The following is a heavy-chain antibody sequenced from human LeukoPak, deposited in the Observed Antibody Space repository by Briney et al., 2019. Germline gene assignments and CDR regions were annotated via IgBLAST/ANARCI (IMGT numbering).Heavy chain of an antibody. Sequence: TGGSLRLSCAASGFTFSSYEMNWVRQAPGKGLEWVSLISGDGGRISYADSVKGRFTISRDNNKNSLYLQMNSLRTEDTALYYCAKDRGWFKEGIDSWGQGTLVTVSS. CDR2: ISGDGGRI. V-gene: IGHV3-43*02. CDR3: AKDRGWFKEGIDS. CDR1: GFTFSSYE. D-gene: IGHD2-15*01. J-gene: IGHJ4*02.